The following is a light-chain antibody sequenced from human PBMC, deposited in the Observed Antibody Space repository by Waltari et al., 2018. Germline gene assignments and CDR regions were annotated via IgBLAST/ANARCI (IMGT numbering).Light chain of an antibody. J-gene: IGKJ1*01. CDR2: KAS. V-gene: IGKV1-5*03. CDR3: QQYNSYPWT. Sequence: DIQMTQSPSTLSASVGDRVTITCRASQSISSWLAWYQHKPGKAPSLLIYKASSLESGGPSRFSGSGSGTEFTLTISSLQPNDFATYYCQQYNSYPWTFGQGTKVEIK. CDR1: QSISSW.